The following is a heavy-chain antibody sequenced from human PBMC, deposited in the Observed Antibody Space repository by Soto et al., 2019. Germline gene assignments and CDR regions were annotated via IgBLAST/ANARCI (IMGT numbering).Heavy chain of an antibody. CDR1: GGSISSSSYY. V-gene: IGHV4-39*01. D-gene: IGHD3-22*01. CDR2: IYYSGST. J-gene: IGHJ6*04. CDR3: AGGGSIVVATRRLTDV. Sequence: SDTLSLTCTVSGGSISSSSYYWGWIRQPPGKGLEWIGSIYYSGSTYYNPSLKSRVTISVDTSKNQFSLKLSSVTAADTAVYYCAGGGSIVVATRRLTDVWGKGTTVTVSS.